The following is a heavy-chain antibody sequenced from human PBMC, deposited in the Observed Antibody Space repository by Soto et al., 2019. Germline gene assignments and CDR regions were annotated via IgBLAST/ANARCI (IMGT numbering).Heavy chain of an antibody. CDR2: INHSGST. CDR3: AREVAAAAVNWFDP. J-gene: IGHJ5*02. D-gene: IGHD6-13*01. CDR1: GGSFSGYY. Sequence: SETLSLTCAVYGGSFSGYYWSWIRQPPGKGLEWIGEINHSGSTNYNPSLKSRVTISVDTSKNQFSLKLSSVTAADTAVYYCAREVAAAAVNWFDPWGQGTLVTSPQ. V-gene: IGHV4-34*01.